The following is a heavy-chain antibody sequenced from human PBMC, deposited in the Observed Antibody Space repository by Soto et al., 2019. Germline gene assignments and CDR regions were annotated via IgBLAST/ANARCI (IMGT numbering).Heavy chain of an antibody. J-gene: IGHJ4*02. CDR3: ARESEDLTSNFDY. Sequence: GGSLRLSCAASGFTFTRFSMNWVRQAPGKGLEWVSSISSTTNYIYYGDSMKGRFTISRDNAKNSLYLEMNSLRAEDTAVYYCARESEDLTSNFDYWGQGTLVTVS. CDR1: GFTFTRFS. V-gene: IGHV3-21*06. CDR2: ISSTTNYI.